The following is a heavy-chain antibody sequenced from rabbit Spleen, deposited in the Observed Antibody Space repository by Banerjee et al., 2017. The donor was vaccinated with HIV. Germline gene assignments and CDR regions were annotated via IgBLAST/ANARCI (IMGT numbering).Heavy chain of an antibody. D-gene: IGHD2-1*01. Sequence: QEQLEESGGDLVKPGASLTLTCTASGFSFSSSYWIYWVRQAPGKGLELIGWITTGSGGAYYASWVNGRFSISKTSSTTVTLQMTSLTAADTATYFCARENDDYGDWGLWGPGTLVTVS. J-gene: IGHJ4*01. V-gene: IGHV1S45*01. CDR1: GFSFSSSYW. CDR3: ARENDDYGDWGL. CDR2: ITTGSGGA.